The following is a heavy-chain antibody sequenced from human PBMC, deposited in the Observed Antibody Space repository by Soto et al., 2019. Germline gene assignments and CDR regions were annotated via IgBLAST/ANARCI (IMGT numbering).Heavy chain of an antibody. CDR1: GYTFTSYA. V-gene: IGHV1-3*01. J-gene: IGHJ4*02. CDR3: ARGHPHDYSNYDY. D-gene: IGHD4-4*01. Sequence: ASVKVSCKASGYTFTSYAMHWVRQAPGQRLEWMGWINAGNGNTKYSQKFQGRVTITRDTSASTAYMELSSLRSEDTAVYYCARGHPHDYSNYDYWGQGTLVTVSS. CDR2: INAGNGNT.